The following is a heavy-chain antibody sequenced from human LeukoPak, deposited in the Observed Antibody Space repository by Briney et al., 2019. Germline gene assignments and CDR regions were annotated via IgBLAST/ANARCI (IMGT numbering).Heavy chain of an antibody. D-gene: IGHD5-12*01. Sequence: GSSVKVSCKASGGTFSSYAISWVRQAPGQGLEWMGRIIPILGIANYAQKFQGRVTITADKSTSTAYMELSSLRSEDTAVYYCARDSGAWLRFSALDYWGQGTLVTVSS. CDR3: ARDSGAWLRFSALDY. CDR2: IIPILGIA. V-gene: IGHV1-69*04. J-gene: IGHJ4*02. CDR1: GGTFSSYA.